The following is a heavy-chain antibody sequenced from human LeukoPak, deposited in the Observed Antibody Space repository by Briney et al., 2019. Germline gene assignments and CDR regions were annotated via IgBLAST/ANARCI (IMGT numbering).Heavy chain of an antibody. Sequence: ASVKVSCKASGYTFTGYYMNWVRQAPGQGLEWMGWINPNSGGTNYAQKFQGRVTMTRDTSISTVYMELSRLRSDDTAVYYCARGPHITWEDWLDPRGQGTLVTVSS. V-gene: IGHV1-2*02. D-gene: IGHD3-10*01. CDR3: ARGPHITWEDWLDP. CDR2: INPNSGGT. CDR1: GYTFTGYY. J-gene: IGHJ5*02.